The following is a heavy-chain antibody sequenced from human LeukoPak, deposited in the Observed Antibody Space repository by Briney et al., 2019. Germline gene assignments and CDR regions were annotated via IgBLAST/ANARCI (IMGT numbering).Heavy chain of an antibody. Sequence: GESLKISCKDSGYSFTNYWIGWVRQMPGKSLECMRIIYPGDSHTRYSPSFQGQVTISADKSIGTAYLQWSSLKASDTAIYYCAGGPTVYGMDVWGQGTTVTVSS. CDR3: AGGPTVYGMDV. V-gene: IGHV5-51*01. CDR2: IYPGDSHT. CDR1: GYSFTNYW. D-gene: IGHD2-15*01. J-gene: IGHJ6*02.